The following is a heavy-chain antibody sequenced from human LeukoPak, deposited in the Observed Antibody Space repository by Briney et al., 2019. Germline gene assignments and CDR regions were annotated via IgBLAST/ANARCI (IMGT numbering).Heavy chain of an antibody. V-gene: IGHV4-31*03. J-gene: IGHJ4*02. CDR1: GGSISSGGYY. Sequence: SETLSLTCTVSGGSISSGGYYWSWIRQHPGKGLEWIGYIYYSGSTYYNPSLKSRVTISVDTSKNQFSLKLSSVTAADTAVYYCARGEGVVITTSGLASSPSFDYWGQGTLVTVSS. CDR3: ARGEGVVITTSGLASSPSFDY. CDR2: IYYSGST. D-gene: IGHD3-22*01.